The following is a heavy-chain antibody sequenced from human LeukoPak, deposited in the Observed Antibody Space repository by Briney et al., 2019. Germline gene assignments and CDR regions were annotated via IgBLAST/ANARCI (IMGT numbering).Heavy chain of an antibody. J-gene: IGHJ5*02. D-gene: IGHD3-22*01. CDR1: GGSFSGYY. Sequence: SSETLSLTCAVYGGSFSGYYWSWLRQPPGKGLEWIGEINHSGSTNYNPSLKSRVTISVDTSKNQFSLKLSSVTAADTAVYYCAREVRRLGREFDPWGQGTLVTISS. V-gene: IGHV4-34*01. CDR2: INHSGST. CDR3: AREVRRLGREFDP.